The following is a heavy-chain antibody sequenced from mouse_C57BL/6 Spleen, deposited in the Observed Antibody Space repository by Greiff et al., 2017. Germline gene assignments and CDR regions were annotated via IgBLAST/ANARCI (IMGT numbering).Heavy chain of an antibody. D-gene: IGHD2-10*02. J-gene: IGHJ3*01. CDR2: IDPSDSDT. CDR3: ARTGYGNSWFAY. V-gene: IGHV1-69*01. CDR1: GYTFTSYW. Sequence: QVQLQQPGAELVMPGASVKLSCKASGYTFTSYWMHWVKQRPGQGLEWIGEIDPSDSDTNYNQKFKGKSTLTVDKSSSTAYMQLSSLTSEDSAVYYCARTGYGNSWFAYWGQGTLVTVSA.